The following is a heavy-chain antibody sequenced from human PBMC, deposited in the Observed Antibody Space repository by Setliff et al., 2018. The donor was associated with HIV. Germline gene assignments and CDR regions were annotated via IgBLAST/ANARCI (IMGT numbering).Heavy chain of an antibody. CDR3: ARRGYCSSTTCYYDY. Sequence: GGSLRLSCAGSGFSFSDRHIDWVRQAPGKGLEYVSAISSNGGSTYYADSVKGRFTISRDNSKNTLYLQMGSLRAEDMAVYYCARRGYCSSTTCYYDYWGQGTLVTV. V-gene: IGHV3-64*02. CDR1: GFSFSDRH. CDR2: ISSNGGST. J-gene: IGHJ4*02. D-gene: IGHD2-2*01.